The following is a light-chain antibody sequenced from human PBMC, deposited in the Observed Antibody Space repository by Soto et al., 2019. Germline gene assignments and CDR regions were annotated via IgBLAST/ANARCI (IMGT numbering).Light chain of an antibody. CDR3: CSYAGSNNYVV. V-gene: IGLV2-8*01. CDR1: SSDVGGYNY. CDR2: EDS. Sequence: QSVLTQPPSASGSPGQSVTISCTGTSSDVGGYNYVSWYQQHPGKAPKLMIYEDSKRPSGVPDRFSGSKSGNTASLTVSGLQAEDEADHYCCSYAGSNNYVVFGGGTKLTVL. J-gene: IGLJ2*01.